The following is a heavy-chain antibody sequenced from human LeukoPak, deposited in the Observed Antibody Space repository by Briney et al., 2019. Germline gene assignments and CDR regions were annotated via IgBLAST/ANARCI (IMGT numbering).Heavy chain of an antibody. D-gene: IGHD4-23*01. Sequence: VGSLRLSCAASGFTFSNAWMSWVRQAPGKGLEWVGRIKSKTDGGTTDYAAPVKGRFTISRDDSKNTLYLQMNSLKTEDTAVYYCTMSSVVPGAFDIWGQGTMVTVSS. CDR2: IKSKTDGGTT. V-gene: IGHV3-15*01. J-gene: IGHJ3*02. CDR1: GFTFSNAW. CDR3: TMSSVVPGAFDI.